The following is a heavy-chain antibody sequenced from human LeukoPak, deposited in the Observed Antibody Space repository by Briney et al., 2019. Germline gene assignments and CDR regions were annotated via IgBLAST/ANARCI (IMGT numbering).Heavy chain of an antibody. CDR3: ARGDGGNTFDY. D-gene: IGHD4-23*01. CDR1: GYTFTSYY. Sequence: GASVKVSCKTSGYTFTSYYMHRVRQAPGLGLEWMELINPSGGSTTYAQKFQGRVAMARDTSTSTVYMELSSLRSEDTAMYYCARGDGGNTFDYWGQGTLVTIYS. V-gene: IGHV1-46*01. J-gene: IGHJ4*02. CDR2: INPSGGST.